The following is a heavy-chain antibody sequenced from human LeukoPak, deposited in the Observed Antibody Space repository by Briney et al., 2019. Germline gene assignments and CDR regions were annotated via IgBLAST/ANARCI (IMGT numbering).Heavy chain of an antibody. J-gene: IGHJ6*03. CDR1: GYTFTGYY. CDR3: AREGSGRLLRRYYYYMDV. CDR2: INPNSGGT. Sequence: ASVKVSCKASGYTFTGYYMHWLRQAPGQGLEWMGRINPNSGGTNYAQKFQGRVTMTRDTSISTAYMELSRLRSDATAVYYCAREGSGRLLRRYYYYMDVWGKGTTVTVSS. D-gene: IGHD6-25*01. V-gene: IGHV1-2*06.